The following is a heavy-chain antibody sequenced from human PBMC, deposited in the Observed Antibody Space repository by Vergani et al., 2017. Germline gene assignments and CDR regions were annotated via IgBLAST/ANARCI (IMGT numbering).Heavy chain of an antibody. D-gene: IGHD1-14*01. J-gene: IGHJ5*02. CDR1: LSTFPPSP. V-gene: IGHV1-3*01. CDR3: ARVIHRYQTADNWFDP. CDR2: FNAGNGNT. Sequence: QVHLVQSRALFPNPPPSLPLFSLSSLSTFPPSPPLFLRHAPGQRLLCLLSFNAGNGNTKYSQKFQGRVTITRDTSASTAYMELSSLRSEDTAVYYCARVIHRYQTADNWFDPWGQGTLVTVSS.